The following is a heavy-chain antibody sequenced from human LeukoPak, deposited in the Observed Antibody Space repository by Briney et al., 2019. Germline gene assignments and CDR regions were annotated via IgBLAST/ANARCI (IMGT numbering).Heavy chain of an antibody. V-gene: IGHV3-30*03. CDR3: ARPTLTWGSGPDY. CDR2: ISYDGSNK. CDR1: GFTFSSYG. D-gene: IGHD7-27*01. Sequence: PGGSLRLSCAASGFTFSSYGMHWVRQAPGKGLEWVAVISYDGSNKYYADSVKGRFTISRDNAKNSLYLQMNCLRAEDTAVYYCARPTLTWGSGPDYWGQGTLVTVSS. J-gene: IGHJ4*02.